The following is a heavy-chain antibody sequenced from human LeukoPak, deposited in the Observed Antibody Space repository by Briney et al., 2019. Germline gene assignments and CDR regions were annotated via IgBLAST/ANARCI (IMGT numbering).Heavy chain of an antibody. J-gene: IGHJ4*02. CDR2: INSDGSST. CDR1: GFTFSIYW. CDR3: ASLDY. V-gene: IGHV3-74*01. Sequence: GGSLRLSCAASGFTFSIYWVHWVRQAPGKGLVWVSSINSDGSSTSYADSVKGRFTISRDNAKNTLHLQMNTLRAEDTAVYYCASLDYWGQGTPVTVSS.